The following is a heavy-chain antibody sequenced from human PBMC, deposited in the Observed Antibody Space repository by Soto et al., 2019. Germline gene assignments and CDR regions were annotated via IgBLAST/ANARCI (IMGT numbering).Heavy chain of an antibody. CDR3: ARVRRAQTTDY. Sequence: EVQLVESGGGLVKPGGSLRLSCAASGFTFSSYSMNWVRQAPGKGLEWVSSISSSSSYIYYADSVKGRFTISRDNAKNSLDLQMNSLRAEDTAVYYCARVRRAQTTDYWGQGTLVTVSS. V-gene: IGHV3-21*01. CDR1: GFTFSSYS. CDR2: ISSSSSYI. D-gene: IGHD1-1*01. J-gene: IGHJ4*02.